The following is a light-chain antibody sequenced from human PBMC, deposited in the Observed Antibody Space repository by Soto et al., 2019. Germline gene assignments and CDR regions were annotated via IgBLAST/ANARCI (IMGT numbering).Light chain of an antibody. CDR1: QSVSSY. CDR2: DAS. CDR3: LQRSNWPPVA. J-gene: IGKJ4*01. V-gene: IGKV3-11*01. Sequence: EIVLTQSPATLSLSPGERATLSCRASQSVSSYLAWYQQKPGQAPRLLIYDASNRATGIPARFSGSWAGTGFELTISSLEPEDVAIHYCLQRSNWPPVAFGGGTKVEIK.